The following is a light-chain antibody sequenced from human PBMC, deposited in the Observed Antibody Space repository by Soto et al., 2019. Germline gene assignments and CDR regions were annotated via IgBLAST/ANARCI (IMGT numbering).Light chain of an antibody. CDR3: QHRDNWPPGAT. CDR1: KNINTY. CDR2: DAS. J-gene: IGKJ4*01. V-gene: IGKV3-11*01. Sequence: EIVLTQSPATLSLSPWERATLSCKASKNINTYLAWYQQKPGQAPRRLIYDASKTATGIPARFSGSGSGTDFFLTISILEPEDFAVYYCQHRDNWPPGATFGGGTKVEIK.